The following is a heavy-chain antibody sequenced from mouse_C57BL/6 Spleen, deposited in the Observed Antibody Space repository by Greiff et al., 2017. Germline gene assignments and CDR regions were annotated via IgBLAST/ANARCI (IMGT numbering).Heavy chain of an antibody. Sequence: EVQLQQSGPVLVKPGASVKMSCKASGYTFTDYYMNWVKQSHGKSLEWIGVINPYNGGTSYNQKFKGKATLTVDKSSSTAYMELNSLTSEDSAVYYCARDYYGSNPCAYWGQGTLVTVSA. CDR2: INPYNGGT. V-gene: IGHV1-19*01. CDR1: GYTFTDYY. J-gene: IGHJ3*01. CDR3: ARDYYGSNPCAY. D-gene: IGHD1-1*01.